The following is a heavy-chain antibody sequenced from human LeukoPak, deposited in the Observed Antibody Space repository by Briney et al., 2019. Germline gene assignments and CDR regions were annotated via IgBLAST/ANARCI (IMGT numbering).Heavy chain of an antibody. D-gene: IGHD4-17*01. CDR2: IYYSGST. V-gene: IGHV4-59*01. CDR1: GGSISSYY. CDR3: ARGCYGDYAGDWFDP. Sequence: SETLSLTCTVSGGSISSYYWSWIRQPPGKGLEWIGYIYYSGSTNYNPSLKSRVTISVDTSKNQFSLKLSSVTAADTAVYYRARGCYGDYAGDWFDPWGQGTLVTVSS. J-gene: IGHJ5*02.